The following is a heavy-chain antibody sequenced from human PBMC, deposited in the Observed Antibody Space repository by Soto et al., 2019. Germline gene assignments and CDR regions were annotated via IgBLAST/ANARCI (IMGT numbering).Heavy chain of an antibody. V-gene: IGHV1-69*02. J-gene: IGHJ5*02. CDR1: GGTFSSYT. CDR2: IIPILGIA. D-gene: IGHD3-16*01. Sequence: QVQLVQSGAEVKKPGSSVKVSCKASGGTFSSYTISWVRQAPGQGLEWMGRIIPILGIANYAQKFQGRVTITADKSTSTAYMELSSLRSEDTAVYYCVRAAGEPYGSYGWFDPWGQGTLVTVSS. CDR3: VRAAGEPYGSYGWFDP.